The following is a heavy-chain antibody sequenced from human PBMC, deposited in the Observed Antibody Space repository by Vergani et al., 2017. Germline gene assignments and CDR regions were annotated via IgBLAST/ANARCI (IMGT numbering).Heavy chain of an antibody. CDR2: ISGGGGST. D-gene: IGHD3-3*01. CDR3: AKDLSRIKSFGVVRRGGGLDY. Sequence: EVQLLESGGGLVQPGGSLRLSCAASGVTFSSYAMSWVRQAPGKGLEWVSAISGGGGSTYYADPVKGRFTISGDNAKNTLYLQMNSLRAEHTAVYYCAKDLSRIKSFGVVRRGGGLDYWGQGTLVTVSS. V-gene: IGHV3-23*01. J-gene: IGHJ4*02. CDR1: GVTFSSYA.